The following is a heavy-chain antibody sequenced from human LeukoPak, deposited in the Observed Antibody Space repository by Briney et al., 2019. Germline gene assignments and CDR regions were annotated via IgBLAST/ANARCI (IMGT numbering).Heavy chain of an antibody. D-gene: IGHD2-15*01. Sequence: GRSLRLSCAASGFTFSSYAMHWVRQAPGKGLEYVSAISSNGGSTYYADSVKGRFTISRDNSKNTLYLQMSSLRAEDTAVYYCVAPYCSGGSCYAFDYWGQGTLVTVSS. CDR1: GFTFSSYA. J-gene: IGHJ4*02. CDR3: VAPYCSGGSCYAFDY. V-gene: IGHV3-64D*09. CDR2: ISSNGGST.